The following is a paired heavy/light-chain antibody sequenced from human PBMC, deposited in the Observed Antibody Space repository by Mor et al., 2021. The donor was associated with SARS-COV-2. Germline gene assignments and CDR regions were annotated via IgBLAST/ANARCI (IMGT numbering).Light chain of an antibody. J-gene: IGKJ2*01. CDR3: MQALQTPYT. V-gene: IGKV2-28*01. CDR2: LGS. Sequence: DIVMTQSPLSLPVTPGEPASISCRSSQSLLHSNGYNFLDWYLQKPGQSPQLLIYLGSNRASGVPDRFSGSGSGTDFTLKISRVEAEDVGVYYCMQALQTPYTFGQGTKLEIK. CDR1: QSLLHSNGYNF.
Heavy chain of an antibody. Sequence: QVQLVQSGAEVKKPGASVKVSCKASGYSFTNHYIHWVRQAPGQGLEWMGIINPSGGSPSYARKFQGRVTMTRDMSTRTVYMELSSLRSEDTAVYYCTRTNAVAVAVYHYYGMDFWGQGTTVSVSS. J-gene: IGHJ6*02. V-gene: IGHV1-46*03. D-gene: IGHD6-19*01. CDR1: GYSFTNHY. CDR2: INPSGGSP. CDR3: TRTNAVAVAVYHYYGMDF.